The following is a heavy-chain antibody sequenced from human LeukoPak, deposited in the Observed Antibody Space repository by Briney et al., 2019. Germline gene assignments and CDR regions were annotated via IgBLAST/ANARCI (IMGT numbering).Heavy chain of an antibody. CDR1: GVSFSGYY. Sequence: PSETLSLTCAVSGVSFSGYYLSWVRQPPGKGLEWIGEINHSGSTNYNPSLKSRVTISVDTSKNQFSLKLSSVTAADTAVYYCASLLRNESSQIQHWGQGTLVTVSS. J-gene: IGHJ1*01. V-gene: IGHV4-34*01. CDR3: ASLLRNESSQIQH. CDR2: INHSGST.